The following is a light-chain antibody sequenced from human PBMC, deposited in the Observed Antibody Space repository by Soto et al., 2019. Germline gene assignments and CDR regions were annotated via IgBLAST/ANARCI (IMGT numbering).Light chain of an antibody. J-gene: IGLJ3*02. CDR2: EVS. CDR1: SSDVGAYKY. CDR3: TSYVGSDIWV. Sequence: QSALTQPPSASGSPGQSVTISCTGTSSDVGAYKYVSWYQQYPGQAPKLMIYEVSKRPSGVPDRFSGSKSGNAASLTVSGLQAEDAADYYCTSYVGSDIWVFGGGTKLTVL. V-gene: IGLV2-8*01.